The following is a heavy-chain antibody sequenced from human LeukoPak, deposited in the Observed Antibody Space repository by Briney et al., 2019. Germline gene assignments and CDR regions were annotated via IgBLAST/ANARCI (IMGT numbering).Heavy chain of an antibody. CDR1: GFTLSRNA. Sequence: GGSLRLSCAASGFTLSRNARHWVRQAPGKGLEWVSVISYDGSIKYYADSVKGRFTISRDNSKNTLYLQMNSLRAEDTAVYYCARDGYCSSTSCPYYYYYMDVWGKGTTVTVSS. CDR3: ARDGYCSSTSCPYYYYYMDV. V-gene: IGHV3-30*04. CDR2: ISYDGSIK. D-gene: IGHD2-2*01. J-gene: IGHJ6*03.